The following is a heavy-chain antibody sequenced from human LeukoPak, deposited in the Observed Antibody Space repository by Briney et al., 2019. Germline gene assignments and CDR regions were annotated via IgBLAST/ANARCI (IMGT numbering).Heavy chain of an antibody. CDR1: GSTFSSYN. J-gene: IGHJ4*02. V-gene: IGHV3-21*04. Sequence: NSGGSLRLSCAASGSTFSSYNMNWVRQAPGKGLEWVSSISSSSSYVYYADSVKGRFTISRDNAKNSLYLQMNSLRAEDTAVYYCARDGTAVGINYDYWGQGTLVTVSS. CDR3: ARDGTAVGINYDY. CDR2: ISSSSSYV. D-gene: IGHD6-13*01.